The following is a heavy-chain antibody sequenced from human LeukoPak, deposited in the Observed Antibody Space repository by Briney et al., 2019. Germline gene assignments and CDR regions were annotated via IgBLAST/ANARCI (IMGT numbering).Heavy chain of an antibody. V-gene: IGHV3-48*02. CDR2: ISSSGTTI. CDR1: GLTFSSHW. CDR3: ACARTGGAYLDY. Sequence: GSLRLSCAASGLTFSSHWMHWVRQAPGKGLEWVSYISSSGTTIYYADSVKGRFTIPRDNAKNSLYLQMNSLRDEDTAVYYCACARTGGAYLDYWGQGTLVTVSS. D-gene: IGHD1-1*01. J-gene: IGHJ4*02.